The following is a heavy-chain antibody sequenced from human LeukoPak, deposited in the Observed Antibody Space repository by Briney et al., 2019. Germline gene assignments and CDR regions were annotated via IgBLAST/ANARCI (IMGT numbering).Heavy chain of an antibody. CDR3: AKGRDGYNYEAFDI. V-gene: IGHV3-9*03. J-gene: IGHJ3*02. Sequence: GGSLRLSCAASGFTFDDYGMSWVRQAPGKGLEWVSGISWSSDSIVYADSVKGRFTISRDNAKNSLYLQMNSLRVEDMALYYCAKGRDGYNYEAFDIWGQGTMVTVSS. CDR2: ISWSSDSI. CDR1: GFTFDDYG. D-gene: IGHD5-24*01.